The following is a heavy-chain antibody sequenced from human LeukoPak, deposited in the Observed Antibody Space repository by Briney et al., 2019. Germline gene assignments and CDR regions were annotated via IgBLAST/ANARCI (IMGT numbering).Heavy chain of an antibody. CDR3: ARDEGITPYYYYMDV. V-gene: IGHV4-34*01. Sequence: SETLSLTCAVYGGSFSGYYWSWIRQPPGKGLEWIGEINHSGSTNYNPSLKSRVTISVDTSKNQFSLKLSSVTAADTAVYYCARDEGITPYYYYMDVWGKGTTVTVSS. J-gene: IGHJ6*03. CDR1: GGSFSGYY. D-gene: IGHD3-10*01. CDR2: INHSGST.